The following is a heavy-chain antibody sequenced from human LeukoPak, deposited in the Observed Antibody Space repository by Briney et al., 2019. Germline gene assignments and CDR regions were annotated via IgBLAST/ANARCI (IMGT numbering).Heavy chain of an antibody. Sequence: PGRSLRLSCAASGFTFDDYAMHWVRQAPGKGLEWVSGISWNSGSIGYADSVKGRFTISRDNAKNSLYLQMNSLRAEDTAVYYCARDLVQQAYFDYWGQGTLVTVSS. D-gene: IGHD6-13*01. J-gene: IGHJ4*02. V-gene: IGHV3-9*01. CDR2: ISWNSGSI. CDR3: ARDLVQQAYFDY. CDR1: GFTFDDYA.